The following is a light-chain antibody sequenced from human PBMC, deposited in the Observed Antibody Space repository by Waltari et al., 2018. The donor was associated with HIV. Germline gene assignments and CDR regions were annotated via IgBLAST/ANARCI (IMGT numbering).Light chain of an antibody. V-gene: IGLV3-25*03. CDR3: QSPDISGTSHYV. J-gene: IGLJ1*01. CDR1: AFPQQY. CDR2: KDS. Sequence: SYDLTPPPSVSVSPGQAARHPRSGHAFPQQYAHWYQQKPGQAPVLLIYKDSERPSGIPERFSGSSSGTTVTLTISGVQAEDEADYYCQSPDISGTSHYVFGTGTKVTVL.